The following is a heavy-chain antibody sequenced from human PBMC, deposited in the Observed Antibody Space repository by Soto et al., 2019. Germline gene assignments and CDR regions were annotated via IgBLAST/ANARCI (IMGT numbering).Heavy chain of an antibody. CDR2: MNASSGNT. CDR1: GYTFTSYA. Sequence: ASVKVSCKASGYTFTSYAMHWVRPAPRQRLEWMGWMNASSGNTNYAQKFQGRVTMTRNTSTSTAYMELSSLRSEDTAVYYCARGDYDLWSGYSVALDYWGQGTLVTVSS. J-gene: IGHJ4*02. CDR3: ARGDYDLWSGYSVALDY. D-gene: IGHD3-3*01. V-gene: IGHV1-3*01.